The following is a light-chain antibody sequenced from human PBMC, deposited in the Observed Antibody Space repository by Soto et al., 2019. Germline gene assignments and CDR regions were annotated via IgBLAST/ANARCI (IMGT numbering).Light chain of an antibody. CDR3: QQYGGSPPLA. CDR1: QSVSSTF. Sequence: ELGLTQSPGTLSLSPGERATLSCRASQSVSSTFLAWYQQKPGQAPRLLISGASSRATGIPDRFSGSGSGTDFALTISRLETEDFAVYYCQQYGGSPPLAFGHGTKVEIK. V-gene: IGKV3-20*01. J-gene: IGKJ1*01. CDR2: GAS.